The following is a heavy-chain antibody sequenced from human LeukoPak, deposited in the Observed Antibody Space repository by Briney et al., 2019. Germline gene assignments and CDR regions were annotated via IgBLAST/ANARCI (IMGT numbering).Heavy chain of an antibody. Sequence: GGSLRLSCAASGFTFCSYGMHWVRQAPGKGLEWVAVIWYDGSNKYYADSVKGRFTISRDNSKNTLYLQMNSLRAEDTAVYYCAKTAVAGKDGGRRNYFDYWGQGTLVTVSS. D-gene: IGHD6-19*01. CDR3: AKTAVAGKDGGRRNYFDY. CDR1: GFTFCSYG. J-gene: IGHJ4*02. CDR2: IWYDGSNK. V-gene: IGHV3-33*06.